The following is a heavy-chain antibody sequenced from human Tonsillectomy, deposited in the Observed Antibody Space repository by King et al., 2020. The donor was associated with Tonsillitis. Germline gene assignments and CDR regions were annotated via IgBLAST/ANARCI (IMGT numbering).Heavy chain of an antibody. CDR3: ARETRLTVNRGAIISFFDY. V-gene: IGHV4-31*03. D-gene: IGHD3-10*01. CDR1: GGSISSESYY. Sequence: QLQESGPGLVKPSQTLSLTCTVSGGSISSESYYWSWIRQHPGKGLEWIGYIYYSGSTYYNPSLKSRVTISIDTSKNQFSLKLSSVTAADTAMYYCARETRLTVNRGAIISFFDYWGLGALVTVSS. J-gene: IGHJ4*02. CDR2: IYYSGST.